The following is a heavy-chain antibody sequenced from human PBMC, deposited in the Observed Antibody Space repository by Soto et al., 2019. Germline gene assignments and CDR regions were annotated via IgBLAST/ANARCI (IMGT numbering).Heavy chain of an antibody. CDR2: INHTGST. CDR1: GGSVSRGGYY. V-gene: IGHV4-39*01. D-gene: IGHD2-15*01. CDR3: ARHPRYCSGGSCYSRIWFDP. Sequence: SETLSLTCSVSGGSVSRGGYYWSWIRQLPGRGLEWIGYINHTGSTLYNPSLKSRVAISMDTSKNQFSLKLSSVTAADTAVYYCARHPRYCSGGSCYSRIWFDPWGQGTLITVSS. J-gene: IGHJ5*02.